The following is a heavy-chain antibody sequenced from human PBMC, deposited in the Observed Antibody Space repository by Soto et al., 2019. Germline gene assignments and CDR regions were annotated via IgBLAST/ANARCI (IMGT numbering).Heavy chain of an antibody. CDR3: ARVGWNYYYYGMDV. D-gene: IGHD2-15*01. J-gene: IGHJ6*02. V-gene: IGHV4-30-4*01. CDR2: IYYSGST. CDR1: GGSISSGDYY. Sequence: SETLSLTCTVSGGSISSGDYYWSWIRQPTGKGLEWIGYIYYSGSTSYNPSLKSRVTISVDTSKNQFSLKLSSVTAADTAVYYCARVGWNYYYYGMDVWGQGTTVTVSS.